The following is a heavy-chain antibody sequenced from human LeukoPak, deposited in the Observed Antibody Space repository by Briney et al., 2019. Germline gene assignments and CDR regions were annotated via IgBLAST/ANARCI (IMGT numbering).Heavy chain of an antibody. Sequence: GGSLRLSCAASGLTFSSSSMNWVRQAPGKGLEWVSSISSSSSYIYYADSVKGRFTISRDNAKNSLYLQMNSLRAEDTAVYYCARELGTVDYWGQGTLVTVSS. V-gene: IGHV3-21*01. J-gene: IGHJ4*02. D-gene: IGHD7-27*01. CDR3: ARELGTVDY. CDR2: ISSSSSYI. CDR1: GLTFSSSS.